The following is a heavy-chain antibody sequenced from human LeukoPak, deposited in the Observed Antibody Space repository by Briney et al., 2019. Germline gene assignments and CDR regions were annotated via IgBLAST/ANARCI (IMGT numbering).Heavy chain of an antibody. V-gene: IGHV3-23*01. J-gene: IGHJ4*02. CDR1: GFTFSSYA. CDR3: AKSLGYCSGGSCYSCCDFDY. CDR2: ISGSGGST. Sequence: GGSLRLSCAASGFTFSSYAMIWVRQAPGKGLEWVSAISGSGGSTYYADSVKGRFTISRDNSKNTLYLQMNSLRAEDTAVYYCAKSLGYCSGGSCYSCCDFDYWGQGTLVTVSS. D-gene: IGHD2-15*01.